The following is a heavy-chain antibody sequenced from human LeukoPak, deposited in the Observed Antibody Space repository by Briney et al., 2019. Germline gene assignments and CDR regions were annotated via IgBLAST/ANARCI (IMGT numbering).Heavy chain of an antibody. J-gene: IGHJ6*03. CDR1: GFIFSRYG. V-gene: IGHV3-23*01. CDR2: ISGSGGTT. Sequence: GGSLRLSCAASGFIFSRYGMSWVRQAPGKGLEWVSAISGSGGTTYYADSVKGRFTISRDNSKNTLYLQINSLRAEDTAVYYCAKAPGVYYYYMDVWGKGTTVTISS. CDR3: AKAPGVYYYYMDV.